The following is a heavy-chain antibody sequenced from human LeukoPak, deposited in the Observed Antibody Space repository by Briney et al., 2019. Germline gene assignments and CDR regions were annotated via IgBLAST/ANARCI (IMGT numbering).Heavy chain of an antibody. D-gene: IGHD6-6*01. J-gene: IGHJ6*03. V-gene: IGHV4-59*01. CDR3: ARAGWSIAARPDYSYYMGV. CDR1: GGSITSYY. Sequence: SETLSLTCTVSGGSITSYYWSWIRQPPGKGLEWIGYIYYSGSTNYNPSLKSRVTISVDTSKNRFSLRLSSVTAADTAVYYCARAGWSIAARPDYSYYMGVWGKGTTVTVSS. CDR2: IYYSGST.